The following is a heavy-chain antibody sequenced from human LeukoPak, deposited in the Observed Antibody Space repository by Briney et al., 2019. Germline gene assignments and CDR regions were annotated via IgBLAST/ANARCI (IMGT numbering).Heavy chain of an antibody. D-gene: IGHD4-17*01. CDR3: ARGDDYGVFDY. J-gene: IGHJ4*02. Sequence: QVGGSLRLSCAASGFTFSSYEMNWVRQAPGKGLEWVSYISSSGSTIYYADSVKGRFTISRDNAKNSLYLQMNSLRAEDTAVYYCARGDDYGVFDYWGQGTLVTVSS. V-gene: IGHV3-48*03. CDR1: GFTFSSYE. CDR2: ISSSGSTI.